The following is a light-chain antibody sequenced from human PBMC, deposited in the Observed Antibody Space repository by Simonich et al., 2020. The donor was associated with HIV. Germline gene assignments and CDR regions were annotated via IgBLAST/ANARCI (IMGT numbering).Light chain of an antibody. CDR3: QQYYSTPLIT. Sequence: DIVIMQSPDSLAVSLGERATINCKSSQSVLYSSNNKNYLAWYQQKPGQPPKLLIYWASTRESGVPDRFSGSGSGTDFTLTISSLQAEDVAVYYCQQYYSTPLITFGQGTRLEIK. CDR2: WAS. J-gene: IGKJ5*01. CDR1: QSVLYSSNNKNY. V-gene: IGKV4-1*01.